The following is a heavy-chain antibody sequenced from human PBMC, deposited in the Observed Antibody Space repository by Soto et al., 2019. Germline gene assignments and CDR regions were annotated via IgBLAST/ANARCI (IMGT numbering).Heavy chain of an antibody. CDR1: GGSISSGGYY. D-gene: IGHD6-19*01. CDR3: ARDKAVAGTRSFDY. V-gene: IGHV4-31*03. CDR2: IYYSGST. Sequence: PSETLSLTCTVSGGSISSGGYYWSWIRQHPGKGLEWIGYIYYSGSTYYNPSLKSRVTISVDTSKNQFSLKLSSVTAADTAVYYCARDKAVAGTRSFDYWGQGTLVTVSS. J-gene: IGHJ4*02.